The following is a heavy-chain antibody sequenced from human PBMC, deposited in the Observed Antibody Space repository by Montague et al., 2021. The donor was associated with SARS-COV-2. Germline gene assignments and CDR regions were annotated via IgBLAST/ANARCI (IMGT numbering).Heavy chain of an antibody. CDR3: ARSHYDILTGYYTVFDY. CDR1: GFSLSTSGMC. J-gene: IGHJ4*02. CDR2: IDWDDDK. V-gene: IGHV2-70*01. Sequence: PALVKPTQTLTLTCTFSGFSLSTSGMCVSWIRQPPEKALEWLALIDWDDDKYYSTSLKTRLTISKDTSKNQVVLTMTNMDPVDTATYYCARSHYDILTGYYTVFDYWGQGTLVTVSS. D-gene: IGHD3-9*01.